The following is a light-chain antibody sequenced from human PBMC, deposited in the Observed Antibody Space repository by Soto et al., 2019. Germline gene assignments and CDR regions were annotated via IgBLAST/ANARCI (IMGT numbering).Light chain of an antibody. CDR3: CSYATTYTFV. Sequence: QSVLTQPASVSGSPGQSITISCTGTISDVGSYNLVSWHQQHPGKAPRLLIYEDIKRPSGVSNRFSGSKSGYTASLTISGLQAEDEADYYCCSYATTYTFVFGTGTKVTVL. CDR2: EDI. V-gene: IGLV2-23*01. CDR1: ISDVGSYNL. J-gene: IGLJ1*01.